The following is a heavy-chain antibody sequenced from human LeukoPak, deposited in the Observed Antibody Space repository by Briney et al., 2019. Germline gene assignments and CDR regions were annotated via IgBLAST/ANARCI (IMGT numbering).Heavy chain of an antibody. CDR3: AREEDNWNFLDY. Sequence: ASVKVSCKASGYTFTSYGISWVRQAPGQGLEWMGWISAYNGNTNYAQKLQGRVTMTTDTSTTTAYMELRSLRSDDTAVYYCAREEDNWNFLDYWGQGTLVTVSS. CDR2: ISAYNGNT. D-gene: IGHD1-7*01. CDR1: GYTFTSYG. V-gene: IGHV1-18*01. J-gene: IGHJ4*02.